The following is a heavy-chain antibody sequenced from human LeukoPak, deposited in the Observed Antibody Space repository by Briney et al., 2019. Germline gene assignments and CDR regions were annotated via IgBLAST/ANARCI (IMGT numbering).Heavy chain of an antibody. D-gene: IGHD3-10*01. CDR1: GFTFSSYA. V-gene: IGHV3-23*01. CDR3: AKLSVVRGVITPVDY. Sequence: GESLRLSCAASGFTFSSYAMSWVRQAPGKGLEWVSAISGSGSTTYSADSVKGRFTISRDNSKNTLYLQMNSLRAEDTAVYYCAKLSVVRGVITPVDYWGQGTLVTVSS. J-gene: IGHJ4*02. CDR2: ISGSGSTT.